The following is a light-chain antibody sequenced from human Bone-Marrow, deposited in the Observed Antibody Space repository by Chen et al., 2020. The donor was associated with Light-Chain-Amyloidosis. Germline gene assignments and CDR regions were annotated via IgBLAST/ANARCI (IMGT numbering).Light chain of an antibody. Sequence: QSALTQPPSASGSPGQSVTISCTGTSSDVGGYNYGSWYQQHPGKAPKLMIYEVSKRHSGVPDRFSGSKSGNTASLTVSGLQAEDEADYYCSSYAGSNNLVFGGGTRLTVL. CDR1: SSDVGGYNY. J-gene: IGLJ2*01. CDR3: SSYAGSNNLV. V-gene: IGLV2-8*01. CDR2: EVS.